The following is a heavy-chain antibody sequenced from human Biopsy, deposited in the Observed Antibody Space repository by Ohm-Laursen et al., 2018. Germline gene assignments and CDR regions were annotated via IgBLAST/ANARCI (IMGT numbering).Heavy chain of an antibody. J-gene: IGHJ6*02. D-gene: IGHD4-17*01. CDR3: GRGQTVAPGYYGMDV. CDR1: GFTFSPYS. V-gene: IGHV3-21*01. CDR2: ISSSGSFI. Sequence: SLRLSCSASGFTFSPYSMNWVRQAPGQGLEWVSSISSSGSFIYFADSVKGRFTISRDNARNSLYLQMNSLRAEDTAVYYGGRGQTVAPGYYGMDVWGQGTTVTVSS.